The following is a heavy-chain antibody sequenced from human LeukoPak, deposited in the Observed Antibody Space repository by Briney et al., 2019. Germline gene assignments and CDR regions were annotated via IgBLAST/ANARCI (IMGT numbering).Heavy chain of an antibody. Sequence: GGSLRLSCAASGFTFGSYSMNWVRQAPGKGLEWVSSISSSSSYIYYADSVKGRFTVSRDNSKGTLYLQMNSLRAEDTAVYYCANSLHHYYFYAMDVWGQGTTVTVSS. CDR1: GFTFGSYS. J-gene: IGHJ6*02. CDR2: ISSSSSYI. V-gene: IGHV3-21*01. CDR3: ANSLHHYYFYAMDV. D-gene: IGHD5-24*01.